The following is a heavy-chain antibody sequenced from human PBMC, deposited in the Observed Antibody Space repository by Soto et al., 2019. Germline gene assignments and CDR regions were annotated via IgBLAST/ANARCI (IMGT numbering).Heavy chain of an antibody. J-gene: IGHJ4*02. CDR3: TLRQDTSRGQIY. CDR2: ST. V-gene: IGHV2-5*01. D-gene: IGHD6-13*01. CDR1: GFSLTTRGMT. Sequence: ESGPTLVNPTQTLTRTCTVSGFSLTTRGMTLGWIRQPPGKAPEWLALSTQYSPSLQSRLTFTEDTSKKQVVLTMTNMDPVDTATYYCTLRQDTSRGQIYWDQGMRFTVSS.